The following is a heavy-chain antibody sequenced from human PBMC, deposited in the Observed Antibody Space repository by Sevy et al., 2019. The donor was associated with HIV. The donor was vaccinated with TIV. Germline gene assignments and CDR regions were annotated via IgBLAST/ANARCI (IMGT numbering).Heavy chain of an antibody. J-gene: IGHJ6*03. CDR3: ARGGPTPGYYYYMDV. Sequence: SETLSLTCTVSGGSISSYYWSWIRQPPGKGLEWIGYIYYSGSTNYNPSLKSRVTISVDTSKNQFSLKLSSVTAADTVVYYCARGGPTPGYYYYMDVWGKGTTVTVSS. CDR2: IYYSGST. CDR1: GGSISSYY. D-gene: IGHD1-26*01. V-gene: IGHV4-59*01.